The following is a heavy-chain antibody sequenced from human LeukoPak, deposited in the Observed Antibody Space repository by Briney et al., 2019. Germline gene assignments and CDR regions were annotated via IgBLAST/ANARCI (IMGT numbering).Heavy chain of an antibody. Sequence: PSEPLSLTCAVSGYSISSGRYWGWIRQSPGKGLEWLGSVPPSGSTDSNPSLKSRLTISLDTSKNQISLMLSSVTAADTAVYYCASYFGGWHFQHWGQGTLVTVSS. J-gene: IGHJ1*01. CDR1: GYSISSGRY. CDR2: VPPSGST. V-gene: IGHV4-38-2*01. D-gene: IGHD3-10*01. CDR3: ASYFGGWHFQH.